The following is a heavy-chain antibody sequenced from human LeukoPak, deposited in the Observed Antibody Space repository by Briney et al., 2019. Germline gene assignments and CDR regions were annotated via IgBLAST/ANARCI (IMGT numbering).Heavy chain of an antibody. D-gene: IGHD2-15*01. CDR1: GFTFSGHG. J-gene: IGHJ4*02. Sequence: GTSLRLSCAASGFTFSGHGIHWVRQAPGKGLEWVAVVSSDGGTTYYADSVKGRFTISRDNSKNTLYLQMNSLRGEDTAIYYCTKESATGSRYSFDYWGQGTLVTVSS. CDR3: TKESATGSRYSFDY. V-gene: IGHV3-30*18. CDR2: VSSDGGTT.